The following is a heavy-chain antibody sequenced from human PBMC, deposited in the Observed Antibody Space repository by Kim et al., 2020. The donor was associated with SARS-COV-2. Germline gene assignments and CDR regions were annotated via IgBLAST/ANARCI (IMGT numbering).Heavy chain of an antibody. D-gene: IGHD6-13*01. J-gene: IGHJ3*02. CDR3: ARGLAAAGFDAFDI. Sequence: VKGRFTICRDNSKTTLYLQMNSLGAKETALYYCARGLAAAGFDAFDIWGQGTMVTVSS. V-gene: IGHV3-30*01.